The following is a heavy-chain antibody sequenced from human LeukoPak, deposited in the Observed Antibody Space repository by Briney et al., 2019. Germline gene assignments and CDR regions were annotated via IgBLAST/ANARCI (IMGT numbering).Heavy chain of an antibody. D-gene: IGHD2-2*01. CDR3: ARIPGEQDIVVVPAAKTVGRWFDP. J-gene: IGHJ5*02. V-gene: IGHV4-34*01. CDR2: INHSGST. Sequence: PSETLSLTCAVYGGSFSGYYWSWIRQPPGKGLEWVGEINHSGSTNYNPSLKSRVTISVDTSNNQFSLKLSSVTAADTAVYYCARIPGEQDIVVVPAAKTVGRWFDPWGQGTLVTVSS. CDR1: GGSFSGYY.